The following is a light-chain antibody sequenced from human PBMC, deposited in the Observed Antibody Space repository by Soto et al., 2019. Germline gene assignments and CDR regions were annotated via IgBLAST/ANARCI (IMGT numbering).Light chain of an antibody. J-gene: IGKJ4*01. CDR1: QSVLYSSNNRNY. Sequence: DIVMTQSPDSLAVSLGEXVTINCKSSQSVLYSSNNRNYLAWFQQKPGQPPKLLIYWASTRESGVPDRFSGSGSGTDFTLTISGLQAEDVAVYYCQQYYNTPLTFGGGTKVDIK. CDR2: WAS. V-gene: IGKV4-1*01. CDR3: QQYYNTPLT.